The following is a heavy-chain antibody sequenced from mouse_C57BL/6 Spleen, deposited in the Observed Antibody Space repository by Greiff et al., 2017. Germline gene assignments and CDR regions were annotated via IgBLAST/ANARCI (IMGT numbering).Heavy chain of an antibody. CDR3: TGGSSYFDY. CDR1: GFTFSNYW. V-gene: IGHV6-3*01. Sequence: EVKLLESGGGLVQPGGSMKLSCVASGFTFSNYWMHWVRQSPEKGLEWVAQIRLKSDNYATHYAESVKGRFTISRDDSKSSVYLQMNNLRAEDTGIYYCTGGSSYFDYWGQGTTLTVSS. CDR2: IRLKSDNYAT. D-gene: IGHD1-1*01. J-gene: IGHJ2*01.